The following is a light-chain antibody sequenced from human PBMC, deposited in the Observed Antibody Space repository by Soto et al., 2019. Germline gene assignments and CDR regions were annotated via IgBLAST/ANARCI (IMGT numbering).Light chain of an antibody. Sequence: EIVLTQSPGTLSLSPGERATLSCRASQSVSSSYLAWYQQKPGQAPRLLIYGASSRATGIPDRFSGSGSGTDFTITISRLEPEVFAVYCCQQYGSSPSFGPGTKVDIK. J-gene: IGKJ3*01. V-gene: IGKV3-20*01. CDR2: GAS. CDR3: QQYGSSPS. CDR1: QSVSSSY.